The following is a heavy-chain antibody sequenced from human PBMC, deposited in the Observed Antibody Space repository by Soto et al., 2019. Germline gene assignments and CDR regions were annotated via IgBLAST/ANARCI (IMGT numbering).Heavy chain of an antibody. CDR3: AKGLKGTFHSYMDV. V-gene: IGHV3-23*01. CDR2: ISGSGGST. J-gene: IGHJ6*03. CDR1: GFTFSSYA. Sequence: PGGSLRLSCAASGFTFSSYAMSWVRQAPGKGLEWVSAISGSGGSTYYADSVKGRFTISRDNSKNTLYLQMNSLRAEDTAVYYCAKGLKGTFHSYMDVWGKGTTVTVSS.